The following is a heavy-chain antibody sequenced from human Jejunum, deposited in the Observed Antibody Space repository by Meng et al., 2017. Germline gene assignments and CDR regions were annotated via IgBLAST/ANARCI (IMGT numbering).Heavy chain of an antibody. CDR3: ARRIRGGSYLG. CDR2: IHHSGST. Sequence: QRQLRQWGAGLVKHAETLSLTCTVYGDSFTDYYWNWIRQPPGKGLEWIGEIHHSGSTNYNASLESRVTISRDTSKKQFSLRLSSVTAADTAVYYCARRIRGGSYLGWGQGTLVTVSS. V-gene: IGHV4-34*01. D-gene: IGHD1-26*01. J-gene: IGHJ4*02. CDR1: GDSFTDYY.